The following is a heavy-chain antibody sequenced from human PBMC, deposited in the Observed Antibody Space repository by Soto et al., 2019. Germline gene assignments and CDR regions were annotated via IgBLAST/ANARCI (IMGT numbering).Heavy chain of an antibody. CDR3: ARLRTSLTTGRAFDI. CDR2: IYYSGST. J-gene: IGHJ3*02. V-gene: IGHV4-31*03. D-gene: IGHD4-17*01. Sequence: PSETLSLTCTVSGGSISSGGYYWSWIRQHPGKGLEWIGYIYYSGSTYYNPSLKSRVTISVDTSKNQFSLKLSSVTAADTAVYYCARLRTSLTTGRAFDIWGQGTMVTVSS. CDR1: GGSISSGGYY.